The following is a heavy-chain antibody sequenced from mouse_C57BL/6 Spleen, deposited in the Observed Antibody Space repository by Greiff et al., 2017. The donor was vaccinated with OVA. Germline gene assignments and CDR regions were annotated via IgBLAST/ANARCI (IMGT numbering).Heavy chain of an antibody. CDR3: ARITTVVGGYYAMDY. Sequence: QVQLQQPGAELVKPGASVKLSCKASGYTFTSYWMHWVKQRPGQGLEWIGMIHPTSGSTNYNEKFKSKATLTVDNSSSTAYMQLSSLTSEDSAVYYCARITTVVGGYYAMDYWGQGTSVTVSS. CDR1: GYTFTSYW. J-gene: IGHJ4*01. V-gene: IGHV1-64*01. CDR2: IHPTSGST. D-gene: IGHD1-1*01.